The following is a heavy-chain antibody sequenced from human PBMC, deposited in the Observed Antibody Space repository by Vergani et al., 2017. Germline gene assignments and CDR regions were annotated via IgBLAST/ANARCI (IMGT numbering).Heavy chain of an antibody. CDR2: INPITGNP. D-gene: IGHD4-23*01. CDR1: GYTFTSYA. CDR3: ARTDYGGTYNWFDP. Sequence: QVQLVQSGAEVKKPGASVKVSCKASGYTFTSYAMNWVRQAPDQGLEWRGWINPITGNPTYAQGFTGRFVFSLETSVSTAYLQISSLKAEDTAVYYCARTDYGGTYNWFDPWGQGTLVTVSS. J-gene: IGHJ5*02. V-gene: IGHV7-4-1*02.